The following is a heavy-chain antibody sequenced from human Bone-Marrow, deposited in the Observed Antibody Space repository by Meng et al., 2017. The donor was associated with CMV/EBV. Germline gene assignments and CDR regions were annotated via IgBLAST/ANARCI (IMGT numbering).Heavy chain of an antibody. V-gene: IGHV1-2*02. D-gene: IGHD6-13*01. CDR2: INPNSGGT. CDR3: ARGSPRRAKYSSTWYDSFDI. Sequence: ASVKVSCKASGYTFTGHYMHWVRQAPGQGLEWMGSINPNSGGTTYAQKFQGRVTMSRDTSISIGYMEVNRLRSDDTAVYYCARGSPRRAKYSSTWYDSFDIWGQGKKVTVSS. J-gene: IGHJ3*02. CDR1: GYTFTGHY.